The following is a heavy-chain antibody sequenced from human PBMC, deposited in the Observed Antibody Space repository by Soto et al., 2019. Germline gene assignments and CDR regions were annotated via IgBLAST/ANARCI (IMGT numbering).Heavy chain of an antibody. CDR2: IKQGGSEK. CDR3: ASWTYMCGWYRDP. CDR1: GFSFSGHW. D-gene: IGHD6-19*01. V-gene: IGHV3-7*03. Sequence: VQLVESGGGLVQPGGSLRLSCAASGFSFSGHWMDWVRQAPGKGLEWVAKIKQGGSEKYYAESVKGRFTISRDNVKNSLYLQMDSLRAEDTAVNYWASWTYMCGWYRDPWGQGTLVTVYS. J-gene: IGHJ5*02.